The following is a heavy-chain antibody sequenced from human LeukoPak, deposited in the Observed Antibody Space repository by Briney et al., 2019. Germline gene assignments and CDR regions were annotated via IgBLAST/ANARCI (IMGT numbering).Heavy chain of an antibody. J-gene: IGHJ3*02. V-gene: IGHV1-18*01. CDR3: ARDLRRYMGSGWYVAFDI. Sequence: GASVKVSCKASGGTFSSYAISWVRQAPGQGLEWMGWISVYNGNTNYAQKFQGRGTMTTDTSTSTAYMELRSLRSDDTAMYYCARDLRRYMGSGWYVAFDIWGQGTMVTVSS. CDR2: ISVYNGNT. CDR1: GGTFSSYA. D-gene: IGHD6-19*01.